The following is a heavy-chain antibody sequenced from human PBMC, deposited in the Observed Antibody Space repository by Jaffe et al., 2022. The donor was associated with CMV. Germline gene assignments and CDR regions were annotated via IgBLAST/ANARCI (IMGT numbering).Heavy chain of an antibody. CDR1: GFTFDDYA. Sequence: EVQLVESGGGLVQPGRSLRLSCAASGFTFDDYAMHWVRQAPGKGLEWVSGISWNSGSIGYADSVKGRFTISRDNAKNSLYLQMNSLRAEDTALYYCAKEAGGYGSGSFDYWGQGTLVTVSS. V-gene: IGHV3-9*01. J-gene: IGHJ4*02. D-gene: IGHD3-10*01. CDR3: AKEAGGYGSGSFDY. CDR2: ISWNSGSI.